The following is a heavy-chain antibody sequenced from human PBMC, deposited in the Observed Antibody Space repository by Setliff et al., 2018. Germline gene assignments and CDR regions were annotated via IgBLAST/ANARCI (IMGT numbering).Heavy chain of an antibody. V-gene: IGHV4-39*07. J-gene: IGHJ4*02. D-gene: IGHD2-21*02. Sequence: SETLSLTCTVSGGSISSSNYYWGWIRQPPGKGLEWIGNIYYGGSAYYTPSLKSRVTISVDTSKNQVSLKLSSVTAADTAMYYCARQICSGGDCYPTSFHYWGQGALVTVSS. CDR1: GGSISSSNYY. CDR3: ARQICSGGDCYPTSFHY. CDR2: IYYGGSA.